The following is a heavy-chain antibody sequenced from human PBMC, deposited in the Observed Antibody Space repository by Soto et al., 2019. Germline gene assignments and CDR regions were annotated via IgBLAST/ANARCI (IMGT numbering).Heavy chain of an antibody. CDR3: ARVGIGSYHFDF. J-gene: IGHJ4*02. CDR1: GFTFSSYW. CDR2: TNADGSTT. V-gene: IGHV3-74*01. Sequence: EVQLVESGGGLVQPGGSLRLSCAASGFTFSSYWMHWVRQGPGKGLVWVSRTNADGSTTSYADSVKGRFTISRDNAKNTLYLQMNSLRAEDMAVYYCARVGIGSYHFDFWGQGTLVTVSS. D-gene: IGHD1-26*01.